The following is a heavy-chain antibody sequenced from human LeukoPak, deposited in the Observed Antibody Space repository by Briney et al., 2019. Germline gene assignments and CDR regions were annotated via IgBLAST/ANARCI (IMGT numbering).Heavy chain of an antibody. CDR1: GGSISSGSHY. J-gene: IGHJ4*02. D-gene: IGHD4-23*01. CDR3: ARRAGGGGFDY. V-gene: IGHV4-61*02. CDR2: IYTSGST. Sequence: PSETLSLTCTVSGGSISSGSHYWSWIRQPAGKGLEWIGRIYTSGSTNYNPSLKSRVTMSVDTSKNQFSLKLSSVTAADTAVYYCARRAGGGGFDYWGQGTLVTVSS.